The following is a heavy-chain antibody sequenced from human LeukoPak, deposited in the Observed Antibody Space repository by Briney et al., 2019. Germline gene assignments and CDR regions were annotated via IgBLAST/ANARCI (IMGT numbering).Heavy chain of an antibody. V-gene: IGHV4-34*01. J-gene: IGHJ4*02. CDR1: GGSFSGYY. D-gene: IGHD1-26*01. Sequence: PSETLSLTCAVYGGSFSGYYWSWIRQPPGKGLEWIGEITHSGSTNYNPSLKSRVTISGDMSKNQFPLKLSSVTAADTAVYYCAKSGGSGLIDYWGQGTLVTVSS. CDR2: ITHSGST. CDR3: AKSGGSGLIDY.